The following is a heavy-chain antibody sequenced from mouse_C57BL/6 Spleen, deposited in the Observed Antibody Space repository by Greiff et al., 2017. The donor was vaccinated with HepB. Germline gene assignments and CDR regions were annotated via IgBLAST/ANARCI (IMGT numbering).Heavy chain of an antibody. CDR3: ARTTYYSNRGWYFDV. CDR1: GFTFSDYG. Sequence: EVKLMESGGGLVKPGGSLKLSCAASGFTFSDYGMHWVRQAPEKGLEWVAYISSGSSTIYYADTVKGRFTISRDNAKNTLFLQMTSLRSEDTAMYYCARTTYYSNRGWYFDVWGTGTTVTVSS. D-gene: IGHD2-5*01. CDR2: ISSGSSTI. J-gene: IGHJ1*03. V-gene: IGHV5-17*01.